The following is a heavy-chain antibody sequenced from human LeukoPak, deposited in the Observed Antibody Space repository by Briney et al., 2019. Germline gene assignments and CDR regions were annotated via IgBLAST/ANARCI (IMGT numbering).Heavy chain of an antibody. V-gene: IGHV3-33*06. CDR3: AKDHRGGWSGHFDS. D-gene: IGHD6-19*01. CDR2: IWHDESAE. J-gene: IGHJ4*02. CDR1: GFSFSSYG. Sequence: GGSLRLSCAASGFSFSSYGMYWVRQAPGKGLEWVAVIWHDESAEFYGDSVKGRFSISRDNSKNTLYLQMDRLRVEDTARYYCAKDHRGGWSGHFDSWGQGALVTVSS.